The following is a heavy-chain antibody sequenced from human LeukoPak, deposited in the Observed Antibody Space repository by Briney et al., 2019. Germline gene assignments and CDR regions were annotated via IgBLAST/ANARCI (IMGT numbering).Heavy chain of an antibody. CDR1: GGSISSYC. CDR2: IYYSGST. D-gene: IGHD3-10*01. CDR3: ARERLWFGERVFDY. Sequence: SETLSLTCTVSGGSISSYCWSWIRQPPGKGLEWIGYIYYSGSTNYNPSLKSRVTISVDTSKNQFSLKLSSVTAADTAVYYCARERLWFGERVFDYWGQGTLVTVSS. V-gene: IGHV4-59*01. J-gene: IGHJ4*02.